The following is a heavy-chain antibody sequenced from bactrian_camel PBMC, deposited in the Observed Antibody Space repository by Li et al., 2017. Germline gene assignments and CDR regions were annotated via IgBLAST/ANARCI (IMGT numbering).Heavy chain of an antibody. Sequence: HVQLVESGGGLVLPGGSLRLSCAASGFTFSSYYMSWVRQAPGKGLEWVSSIYSDGSKTYYADSLKGRFTISSDNAMNTAYLQMDSLKSEDTAQYYCVALTVGALKWWGQGTQVTVS. D-gene: IGHD1*01. CDR3: VALTVGALKW. V-gene: IGHV3-2*01. J-gene: IGHJ4*01. CDR1: GFTFSSYY. CDR2: IYSDGSKT.